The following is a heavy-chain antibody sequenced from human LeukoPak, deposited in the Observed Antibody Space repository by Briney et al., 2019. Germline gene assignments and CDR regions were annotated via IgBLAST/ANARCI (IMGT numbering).Heavy chain of an antibody. V-gene: IGHV1-2*02. CDR3: ARSGGIVVPAAAINWFVP. CDR1: RYTFTGYY. CDR2: INPNSGGT. J-gene: IGHJ5*02. D-gene: IGHD2-2*01. Sequence: ASVKVSCKASRYTFTGYYMHWVRQAPGQGLEWMGWINPNSGGTNYAQKFQGRVTMTRDTSISTAYMELSRLSSDDTAVYYCARSGGIVVPAAAINWFVPWGQGTLVTVSS.